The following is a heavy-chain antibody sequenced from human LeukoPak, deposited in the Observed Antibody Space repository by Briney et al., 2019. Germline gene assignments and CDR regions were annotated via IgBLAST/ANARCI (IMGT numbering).Heavy chain of an antibody. D-gene: IGHD3-9*01. V-gene: IGHV3-23*01. CDR1: GFPFSSYA. J-gene: IGHJ4*02. CDR2: ISGGNGNTYYA. Sequence: GGSLRLSCAASGFPFSSYAMSWVRQSPGKGLEWVSAISGGNGNTYYAYYADSVGGRFTISRDNSKNTVYLHMDSLRAEDTAVYYCAKADYDILTGYSFWGQGTLVTVSS. CDR3: AKADYDILTGYSF.